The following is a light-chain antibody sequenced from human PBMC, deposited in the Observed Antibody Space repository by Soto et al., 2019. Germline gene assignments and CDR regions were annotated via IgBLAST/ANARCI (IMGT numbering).Light chain of an antibody. V-gene: IGLV2-11*01. CDR2: DVN. CDR3: CSNAGSYTYV. CDR1: SSDVGGYNF. Sequence: QSALTQPRSVSGFPGQSVTISCTGTSSDVGGYNFVSWYQQHPGKAPKLMIYDVNKRPSGVPDRFSGSKSGNTASLTISGLQAEDEADYYCCSNAGSYTYVFGTGTKVTVL. J-gene: IGLJ1*01.